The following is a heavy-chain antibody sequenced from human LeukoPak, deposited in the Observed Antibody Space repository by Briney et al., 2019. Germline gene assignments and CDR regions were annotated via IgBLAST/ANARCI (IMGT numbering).Heavy chain of an antibody. Sequence: SETLSLTCAVYGGSFSGYDWTWIRQPPGKGLEWIGEINHSGHAKYKPSLTSRVSMSVDASKNQFSLKLTSVTAADTAVYYCARHFGTWGQGTLVTVSS. D-gene: IGHD3/OR15-3a*01. CDR1: GGSFSGYD. CDR2: INHSGHA. V-gene: IGHV4-34*01. CDR3: ARHFGT. J-gene: IGHJ4*02.